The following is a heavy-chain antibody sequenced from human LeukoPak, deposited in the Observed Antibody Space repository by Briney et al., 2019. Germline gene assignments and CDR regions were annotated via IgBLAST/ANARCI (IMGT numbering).Heavy chain of an antibody. J-gene: IGHJ6*03. D-gene: IGHD3-10*01. CDR3: ARTTTVRGTYYMDV. Sequence: SETLSLTCTVSGGSISSYYWSWFRQPPGKGLEWIGYIYYSGSTNYNPSLKSRVTISVDTSKNQFSLKLSSVTAADTAVYYCARTTTVRGTYYMDVRGKGTTDTISS. CDR1: GGSISSYY. CDR2: IYYSGST. V-gene: IGHV4-59*01.